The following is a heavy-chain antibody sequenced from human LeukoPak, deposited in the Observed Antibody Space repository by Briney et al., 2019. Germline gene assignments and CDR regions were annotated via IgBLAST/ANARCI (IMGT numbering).Heavy chain of an antibody. CDR2: IYYSGST. CDR3: ARRVAVTAQYYFDY. J-gene: IGHJ4*02. V-gene: IGHV4-59*08. D-gene: IGHD2-21*02. CDR1: GGSISSYY. Sequence: SETLSLTCTVSGGSISSYYWSWIRQPPGKGLEGIGYIYYSGSTNYNPSLKSRVTISVDTSKNQFSLKLSSVTAADTAVYYCARRVAVTAQYYFDYWGQGTLVTVSS.